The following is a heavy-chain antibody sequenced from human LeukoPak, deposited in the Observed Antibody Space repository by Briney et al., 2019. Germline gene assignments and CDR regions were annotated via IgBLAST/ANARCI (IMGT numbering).Heavy chain of an antibody. CDR1: GFTFSNYW. CDR3: AKGGATVIDY. D-gene: IGHD4-17*01. V-gene: IGHV3-74*01. J-gene: IGHJ4*02. Sequence: GGSLRLSCAASGFTFSNYWMHWARQAPGKGLVWVSRINSDGSSTTSADSVKGRFTISRGNAKNTLYLQMNSLRAEDTAVYYCAKGGATVIDYWGQGTLVTVSS. CDR2: INSDGSST.